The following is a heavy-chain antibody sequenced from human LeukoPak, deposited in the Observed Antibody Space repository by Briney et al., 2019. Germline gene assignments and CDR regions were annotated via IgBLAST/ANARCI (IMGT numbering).Heavy chain of an antibody. J-gene: IGHJ4*02. Sequence: SVKVSCKASGGTFSSYAISWVRQAPGQGLEWMGGIIPIFGTANYAQKFQGRVTITADKSTSTAYMELSSLRSEDTAVYYCARVLVEGSGSYWYYFDSWGQGTLVTVSS. CDR2: IIPIFGTA. CDR1: GGTFSSYA. CDR3: ARVLVEGSGSYWYYFDS. D-gene: IGHD3-10*01. V-gene: IGHV1-69*06.